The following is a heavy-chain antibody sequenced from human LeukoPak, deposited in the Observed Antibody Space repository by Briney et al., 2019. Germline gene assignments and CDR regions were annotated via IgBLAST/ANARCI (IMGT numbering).Heavy chain of an antibody. D-gene: IGHD3-10*01. J-gene: IGHJ5*02. CDR2: ISPSGGST. V-gene: IGHV1-46*01. CDR3: ARGRILTMVRGVTSWFDP. Sequence: ASVKVSCKAFGYTFTGYWMHWVRQAPGQGPEWMGVISPSGGSTIYAQKFKGRVTLTRDMSTSTDYLELSSLRSEDTAVYYCARGRILTMVRGVTSWFDPWGQGTLVTVSS. CDR1: GYTFTGYW.